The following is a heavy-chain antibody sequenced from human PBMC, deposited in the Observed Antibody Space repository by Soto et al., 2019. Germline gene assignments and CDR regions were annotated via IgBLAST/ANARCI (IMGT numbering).Heavy chain of an antibody. Sequence: EVQLLESGGRLVQPGGSLRLSCAASGVTFSSYAMSWVRQAPGKGLEWVSGISGSGGTTYYADSVKGRFTISRDNSKKTLYLQMNSLRGEDTAIYYWANAPPRTPVAGATWFDPWGQGTLVTVSS. CDR1: GVTFSSYA. J-gene: IGHJ5*02. D-gene: IGHD6-19*01. CDR3: ANAPPRTPVAGATWFDP. CDR2: ISGSGGTT. V-gene: IGHV3-23*01.